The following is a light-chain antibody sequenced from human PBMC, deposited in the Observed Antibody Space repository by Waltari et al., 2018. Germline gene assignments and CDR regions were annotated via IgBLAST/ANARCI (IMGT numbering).Light chain of an antibody. CDR2: WAS. CDR3: QQRSNWPPWT. J-gene: IGKJ1*01. V-gene: IGKV4-1*01. CDR1: QSVLYSVNNKNY. Sequence: DIVMTQSPDSLAVSLGERATINCKSSQSVLYSVNNKNYLACYQQKPGQPPKLLIYWASARESGVPDRFSGSGSGTDFTLTITSLEPEDFAVYYCQQRSNWPPWTFGQGTKVEIK.